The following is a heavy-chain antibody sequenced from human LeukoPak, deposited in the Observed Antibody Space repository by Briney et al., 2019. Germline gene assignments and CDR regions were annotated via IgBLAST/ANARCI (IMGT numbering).Heavy chain of an antibody. CDR1: GGSISSYY. J-gene: IGHJ6*02. D-gene: IGHD3-10*01. V-gene: IGHV4-59*01. Sequence: KPSETLSLTCTVSGGSISSYYWSWIRQPPGKGLEWIGYIYYSGSTNYNPSLKSRVTISVGTSKNQFSLKLSSVTAADTAVYYCASLYYYGSGSYVEDVWGQGTTVTVSS. CDR2: IYYSGST. CDR3: ASLYYYGSGSYVEDV.